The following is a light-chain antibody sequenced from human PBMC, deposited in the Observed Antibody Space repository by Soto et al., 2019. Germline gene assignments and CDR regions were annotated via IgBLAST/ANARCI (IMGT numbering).Light chain of an antibody. Sequence: QSALTQPRSVSGSPGQSVTISCTGTSSDVGGYIYVSWYQQHPGKAPQLMIYDVSKRPSGVPDRFSGSKSGNTAALTISGLQGGDEADYCWCSYAGSYTVVFGTGTKLTVL. CDR2: DVS. V-gene: IGLV2-11*01. CDR3: CSYAGSYTVV. CDR1: SSDVGGYIY. J-gene: IGLJ1*01.